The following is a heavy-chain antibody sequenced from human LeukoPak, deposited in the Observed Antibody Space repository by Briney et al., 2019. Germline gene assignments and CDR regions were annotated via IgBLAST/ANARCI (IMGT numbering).Heavy chain of an antibody. V-gene: IGHV3-53*01. CDR3: ARGGRVMRDY. CDR1: GFTVSSTY. Sequence: GGSLRLSCAASGFTVSSTYMSWVRQTPGKGLEWVSVIYSGGKVYYIDSVKGRFTISRDTSKNTLYLQMNSLRAEDTAVYYCARGGRVMRDYWGQGTLVTVSS. D-gene: IGHD2-8*01. J-gene: IGHJ4*02. CDR2: IYSGGKV.